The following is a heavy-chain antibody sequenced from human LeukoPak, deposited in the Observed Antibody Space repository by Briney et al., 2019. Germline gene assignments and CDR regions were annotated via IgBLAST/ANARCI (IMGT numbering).Heavy chain of an antibody. CDR2: ISYDGSNK. D-gene: IGHD6-19*01. CDR3: ARDNGGGRASGWFSGNY. Sequence: PGGSLRLSCAASGFTFSSYAMHWVRQAPGKGLEWVAVISYDGSNKYYADSVKGRFTISRDNSKNTLYLQMNSLRAEDTAVYYCARDNGGGRASGWFSGNYWGQGPLVTVPS. V-gene: IGHV3-30-3*01. J-gene: IGHJ4*02. CDR1: GFTFSSYA.